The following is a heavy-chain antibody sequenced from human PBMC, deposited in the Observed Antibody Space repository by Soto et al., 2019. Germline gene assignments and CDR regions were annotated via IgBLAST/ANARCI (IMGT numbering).Heavy chain of an antibody. J-gene: IGHJ6*02. D-gene: IGHD6-6*01. CDR1: GGSFRGYH. Sequence: QVQLQQWGAGLLKPSETLSLTCAVYGGSFRGYHWSWIRQPPGKGLEWIGEINHSGSTNYNPSLKSRVIISLETSKNQFSLILTSVTAADTAVYYCARGLSSSATFYHYYGMVVWGQGTTVTVSS. CDR2: INHSGST. CDR3: ARGLSSSATFYHYYGMVV. V-gene: IGHV4-34*01.